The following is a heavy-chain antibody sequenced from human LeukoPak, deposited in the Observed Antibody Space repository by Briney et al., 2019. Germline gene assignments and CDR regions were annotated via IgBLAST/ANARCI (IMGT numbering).Heavy chain of an antibody. V-gene: IGHV4-34*01. CDR2: INQSGST. J-gene: IGHJ3*01. CDR1: GGSFRGYY. CDR3: ATLADGEPAQDTSIKAAFDF. D-gene: IGHD2-21*01. Sequence: SETRSLTCAVHGGSFRGYYWTWIRQPPGKGLKWIGEINQSGSTNYNPSLTSRVTISIDTSKNHFSLNLSAVTAADAAVYYCATLADGEPAQDTSIKAAFDFWGQGTVVAVSS.